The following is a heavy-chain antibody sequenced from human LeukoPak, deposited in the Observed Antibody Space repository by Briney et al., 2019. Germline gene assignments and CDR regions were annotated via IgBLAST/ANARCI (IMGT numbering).Heavy chain of an antibody. V-gene: IGHV3-30-3*01. CDR1: GFTFSSYA. Sequence: PGGSLRLSCAASGFTFSSYAMHWVRQAPGKGLEWVAVISYDGGNKYYADSVKGRFTISRDNSKNTLYLQMNSLRAEDTAVYYCARGHCSGGSCYFDYWGQGTLVTVSS. J-gene: IGHJ4*02. CDR3: ARGHCSGGSCYFDY. CDR2: ISYDGGNK. D-gene: IGHD2-15*01.